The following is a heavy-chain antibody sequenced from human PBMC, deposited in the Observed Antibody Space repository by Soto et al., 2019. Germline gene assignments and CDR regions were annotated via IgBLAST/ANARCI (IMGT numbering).Heavy chain of an antibody. CDR3: ERRGGYCSGTSCHGYYAMDV. CDR1: GGSISSGPSS. V-gene: IGHV4-39*01. Sequence: PSETLSLTCTVSGGSISSGPSSWGWIRQPPGKGLEWIGTFYYSGSTHYNPSLESRVTISVDTSKNQFSLKVSSVTAADTAMYYCERRGGYCSGTSCHGYYAMDVWVQGTSVT. CDR2: FYYSGST. J-gene: IGHJ6*02. D-gene: IGHD2-2*01.